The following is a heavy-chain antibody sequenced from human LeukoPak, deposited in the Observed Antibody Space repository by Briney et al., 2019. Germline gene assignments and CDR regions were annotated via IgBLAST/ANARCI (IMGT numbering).Heavy chain of an antibody. CDR3: AKSWQQLAPIAH. D-gene: IGHD6-13*01. V-gene: IGHV3-9*01. J-gene: IGHJ4*02. CDR1: GFTFDDYA. Sequence: GGSLRLSCVASGFTFDDYAMHWVRHAPGKGLEWVWGISWNIGAMGYAASVKGRFTISRDNAQPSLYLQMDGLKSEDPAFYYCAKSWQQLAPIAHWGQGTLVTVSS. CDR2: ISWNIGAM.